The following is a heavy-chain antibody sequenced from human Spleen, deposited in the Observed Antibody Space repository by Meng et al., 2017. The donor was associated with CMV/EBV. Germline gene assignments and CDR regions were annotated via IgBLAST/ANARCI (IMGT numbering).Heavy chain of an antibody. D-gene: IGHD6-13*01. CDR3: ATRSSLVRAFDY. V-gene: IGHV4-4*02. CDR2: IYHSGST. Sequence: CGVSGGSISSSNWWSWVRQPPGKGLEWIGEIYHSGSTNYNPSLKSRVTISVDKSKNQFSLKLSSVTAADTAVYYCATRSSLVRAFDYWGQGTLVTVSS. J-gene: IGHJ4*02. CDR1: GGSISSSNW.